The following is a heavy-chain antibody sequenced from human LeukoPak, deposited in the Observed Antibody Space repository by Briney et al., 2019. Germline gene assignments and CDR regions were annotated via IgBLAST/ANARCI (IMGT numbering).Heavy chain of an antibody. CDR1: VFTFDDYA. V-gene: IGHV3-43D*03. D-gene: IGHD6-13*01. CDR3: AKDSSSWKRVYYYYMDV. J-gene: IGHJ6*03. CDR2: ISWDGGST. Sequence: GGSLRLSCAAAVFTFDDYAMHWVRQAAGKGLEWVSLISWDGGSTYYADSVKGRFTISRDNSKNSLYLQMNSLRAEDTALYYCAKDSSSWKRVYYYYMDVWGKGTTVTVSS.